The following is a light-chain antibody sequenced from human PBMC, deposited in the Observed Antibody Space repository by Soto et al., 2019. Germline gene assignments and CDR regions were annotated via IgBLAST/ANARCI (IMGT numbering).Light chain of an antibody. V-gene: IGKV3-20*01. Sequence: EIVLTQSPGTLSLSPGERATLSCRASQSVWSNYLAWYQQKPGQAPRLLIYGASSRATGIPDRFSGSGSGTDFTLTVNNLEPEDFAVYYCQHQVTFGQGTKLDIK. CDR1: QSVWSNY. CDR2: GAS. J-gene: IGKJ1*01. CDR3: QHQVT.